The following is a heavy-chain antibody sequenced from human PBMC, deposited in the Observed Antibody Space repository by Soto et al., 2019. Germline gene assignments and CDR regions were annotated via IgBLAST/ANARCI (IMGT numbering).Heavy chain of an antibody. J-gene: IGHJ4*02. CDR3: ARGRELELFDY. Sequence: GGSLRLFCAASGFTFSSYWMHWVRQAPGKGLVWVSRINSDGSSTSYADSVKGRFTISRDNAKNTLYLQMNSLRAEDTAVYYCARGRELELFDYWGQGTLVTVSS. V-gene: IGHV3-74*01. CDR2: INSDGSST. CDR1: GFTFSSYW. D-gene: IGHD1-7*01.